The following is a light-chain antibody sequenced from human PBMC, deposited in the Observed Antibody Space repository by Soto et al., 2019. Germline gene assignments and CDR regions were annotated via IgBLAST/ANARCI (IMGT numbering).Light chain of an antibody. Sequence: EIVLTQSPATLSLSPGERATLSCRASQSVSSYLAWYQQKPGQAPRLLIYDASNRATGIPARFSGSGSGTDFTLTISSLEPEDFAVYYCQQRSNWPPLYTFGQGPKLAIK. V-gene: IGKV3-11*01. CDR3: QQRSNWPPLYT. J-gene: IGKJ2*01. CDR2: DAS. CDR1: QSVSSY.